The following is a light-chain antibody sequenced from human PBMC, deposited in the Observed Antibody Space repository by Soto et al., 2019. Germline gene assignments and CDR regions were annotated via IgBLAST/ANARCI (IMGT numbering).Light chain of an antibody. V-gene: IGKV3-15*01. J-gene: IGKJ1*01. Sequence: EIVMTQSPTILSVSPGERATLSCRASQSVSSNLAWYQQKPGQPPRLLIYGASTRATDMPGTFSGRGSGTEFTLTISSLQSEDFAVYYCQQYKNWPRTFGQGTKVDIK. CDR1: QSVSSN. CDR3: QQYKNWPRT. CDR2: GAS.